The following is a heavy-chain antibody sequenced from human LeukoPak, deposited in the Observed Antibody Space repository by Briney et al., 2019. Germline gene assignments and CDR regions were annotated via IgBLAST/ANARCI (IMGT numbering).Heavy chain of an antibody. J-gene: IGHJ3*01. CDR1: GFTFSKYC. CDR2: IKSGGSEK. D-gene: IGHD3-22*01. CDR3: ARDMGYYDHSGYRSQAGGV. V-gene: IGHV3-7*01. Sequence: GGSLRLSCAASGFTFSKYCMTWVRQAPGKGLEWVANIKSGGSEKYYVDSVKGRFTISRDNAKNSLYLDMNNLRPEDTAIYYCARDMGYYDHSGYRSQAGGVWGQGTMVTVSP.